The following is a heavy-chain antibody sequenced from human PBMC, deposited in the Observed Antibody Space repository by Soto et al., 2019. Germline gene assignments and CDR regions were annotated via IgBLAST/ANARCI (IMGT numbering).Heavy chain of an antibody. CDR2: IYYSGST. CDR3: ARAVYDFWSGYPDPHDAFDI. D-gene: IGHD3-3*01. J-gene: IGHJ3*02. CDR1: GASISSYY. Sequence: PETLPLTCTVAGASISSYYWSWIRQPPGKGLEWIGYIYYSGSTNYNPSLKSRVTISVDTSKNQFSLKLSSVTAADTAVYYCARAVYDFWSGYPDPHDAFDIWGQGTMVT. V-gene: IGHV4-59*01.